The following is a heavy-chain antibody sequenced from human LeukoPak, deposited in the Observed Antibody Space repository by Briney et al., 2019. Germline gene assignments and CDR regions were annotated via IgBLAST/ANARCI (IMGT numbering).Heavy chain of an antibody. V-gene: IGHV4-59*12. CDR2: IYHSGST. J-gene: IGHJ4*02. Sequence: SETLSLTCTVSGGSISSYYWSWIRQPPGKGLEWIGSIYHSGSTYYNPSLKSRVTISVDTSKNQFSLKLSSVTAADTAVYYCARGGYSYGYGYWGQGTLVTVSS. CDR3: ARGGYSYGYGY. D-gene: IGHD5-18*01. CDR1: GGSISSYY.